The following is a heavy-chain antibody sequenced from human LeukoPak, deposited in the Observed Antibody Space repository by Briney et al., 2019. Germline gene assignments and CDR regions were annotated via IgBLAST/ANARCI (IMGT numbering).Heavy chain of an antibody. J-gene: IGHJ4*02. V-gene: IGHV4-4*07. CDR2: INASGST. CDR3: ARVPYYDFWSGYYTPYLFDY. D-gene: IGHD3-3*01. CDR1: GGSISSYY. Sequence: HPSETLSLTCSVSGGSISSYYWSWIRQTAGKGLEWIGRINASGSTRFNPSLKSRVTISVDTSKNQFSLKLSSVTAADTAVYYCARVPYYDFWSGYYTPYLFDYWGQGTLVTVSS.